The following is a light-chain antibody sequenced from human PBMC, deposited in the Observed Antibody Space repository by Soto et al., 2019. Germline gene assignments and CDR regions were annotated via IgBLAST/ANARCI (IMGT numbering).Light chain of an antibody. CDR3: QQSYGTTLT. Sequence: DMEMTQSPSSLSASVGDRVTITCRASQSISNYVNWYQHKPGKVPKLLIYAASSLQSGVPTRFSGSGSGTDFTLSINSLQPEDFATYYCQQSYGTTLTFGGGTKIEIK. CDR2: AAS. CDR1: QSISNY. V-gene: IGKV1-39*01. J-gene: IGKJ4*01.